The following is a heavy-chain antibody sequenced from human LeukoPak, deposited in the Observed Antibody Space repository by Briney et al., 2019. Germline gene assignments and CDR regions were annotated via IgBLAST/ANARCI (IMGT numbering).Heavy chain of an antibody. V-gene: IGHV4-39*02. CDR1: GGSISSSSYY. Sequence: PSETLSLTCTVSGGSISSSSYYWGWVRQPPGKGLEWLGSIYYSGSTYYNPPLKSRVSISVDTSKKHFSLRLSSVTAADTAVYYCARLGGYSYGYSGAFDIWGQGTMVTVSS. J-gene: IGHJ3*02. D-gene: IGHD5-18*01. CDR2: IYYSGST. CDR3: ARLGGYSYGYSGAFDI.